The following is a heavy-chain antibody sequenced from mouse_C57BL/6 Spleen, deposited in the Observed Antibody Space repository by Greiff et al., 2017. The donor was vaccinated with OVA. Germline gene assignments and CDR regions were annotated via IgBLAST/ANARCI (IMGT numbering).Heavy chain of an antibody. CDR2: IYPRSGNT. CDR3: ARSGDYGVGRYFDV. J-gene: IGHJ1*03. Sequence: QVQLQQSGAELARPGASVKLSCKASGYTFTSYGISWVKQRTGQGLEWIGEIYPRSGNTYYNEKFKGKATLTADKSSSTAYMELRSLTSEDSAVYFCARSGDYGVGRYFDVWGTGTTVTVSS. D-gene: IGHD2-4*01. CDR1: GYTFTSYG. V-gene: IGHV1-81*01.